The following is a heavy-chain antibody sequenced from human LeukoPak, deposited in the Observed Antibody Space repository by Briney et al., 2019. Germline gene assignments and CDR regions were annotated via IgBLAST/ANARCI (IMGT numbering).Heavy chain of an antibody. CDR1: GGSLSTHH. V-gene: IGHV4-59*11. CDR3: ARDGIVAPFDY. D-gene: IGHD6-6*01. J-gene: IGHJ4*02. Sequence: PSETLSLTCVVSGGSLSTHHWSWIRQSPGRGLEWIGYISDSGSTNYNPSLKSRVTISVDTSKNQFSLMLNSVTAADTAVYYCARDGIVAPFDYWGQGTLVTVSS. CDR2: ISDSGST.